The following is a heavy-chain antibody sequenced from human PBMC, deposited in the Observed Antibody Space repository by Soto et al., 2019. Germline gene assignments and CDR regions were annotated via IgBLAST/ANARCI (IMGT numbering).Heavy chain of an antibody. CDR3: AREWGTTPSYSYYGMDV. Sequence: QVQLVESGGGVVQPGRSLRLSCAASGFTFSSYAMHWVRQAPGKGLEWVAVISYDGSNKYYADSVKGRFTISRDNSKNTLYLQMNSLRAEDTAVYYCAREWGTTPSYSYYGMDVWCQGTTFTVSS. CDR2: ISYDGSNK. J-gene: IGHJ6*02. V-gene: IGHV3-30-3*01. D-gene: IGHD1-7*01. CDR1: GFTFSSYA.